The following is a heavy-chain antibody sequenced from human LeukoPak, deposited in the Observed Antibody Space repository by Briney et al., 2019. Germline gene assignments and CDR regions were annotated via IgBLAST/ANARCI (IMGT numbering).Heavy chain of an antibody. CDR2: INHSGST. CDR3: ARGPPFYYGSGRYLLNLDY. J-gene: IGHJ4*02. Sequence: SETLSLTCAVYGGSFSGYYWSWIRQPPGKGLEWIGEINHSGSTNYNPSLKSRVTISVDTSKNQFSLKLSSVTAADTAVYYCARGPPFYYGSGRYLLNLDYWGQGTLVTVSS. CDR1: GGSFSGYY. D-gene: IGHD3-10*01. V-gene: IGHV4-34*01.